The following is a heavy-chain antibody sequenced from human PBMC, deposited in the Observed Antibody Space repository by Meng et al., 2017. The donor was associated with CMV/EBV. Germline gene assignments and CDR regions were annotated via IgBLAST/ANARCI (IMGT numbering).Heavy chain of an antibody. J-gene: IGHJ5*02. CDR3: AKGIGAAVPSGFDP. CDR1: GFTFDDYA. CDR2: ISWNSGSI. V-gene: IGHV3-9*01. D-gene: IGHD6-13*01. Sequence: SLKISCAASGFTFDDYAMHWVRQAPGKGLEWVSGISWNSGSIGYADSVKGRFTTSRDNAKNSLYLQMNSLRAEDTALYYCAKGIGAAVPSGFDPWGQGTMVTVSS.